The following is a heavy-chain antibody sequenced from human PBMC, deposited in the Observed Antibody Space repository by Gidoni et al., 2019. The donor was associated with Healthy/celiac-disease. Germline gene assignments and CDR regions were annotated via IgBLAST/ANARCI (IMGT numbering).Heavy chain of an antibody. V-gene: IGHV4-30-2*01. CDR1: CGAISSGGYS. CDR3: ARWNYGDYVFDY. J-gene: IGHJ4*02. D-gene: IGHD4-17*01. CDR2: IYHSGSS. Sequence: QLQLQESGSGLVKPSQTLSLTCALSCGAISSGGYSWSWIRPPPGKGLEWIGYIYHSGSSYYNPSLKSRVTISVDRSKNQFSLKLSSVTAADTAVYYCARWNYGDYVFDYWGQGTLVTVSS.